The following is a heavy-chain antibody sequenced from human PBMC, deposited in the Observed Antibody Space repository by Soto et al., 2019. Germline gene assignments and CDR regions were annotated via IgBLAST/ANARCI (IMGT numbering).Heavy chain of an antibody. CDR1: GFTFNTYG. CDR3: AKSPNFYCSSPNCYKYYFDH. CDR2: ISYDGSEK. D-gene: IGHD2-2*02. J-gene: IGHJ4*02. V-gene: IGHV3-30*18. Sequence: QEQLVESGGGVVQPGKSLRLSCAASGFTFNTYGMHWVRQAPGKGLEWVAGISYDGSEKYYVDSVKGRFTISKDNSKNTLYLQMNSLSPEDTAVYYCAKSPNFYCSSPNCYKYYFDHWGQGTRVTVSS.